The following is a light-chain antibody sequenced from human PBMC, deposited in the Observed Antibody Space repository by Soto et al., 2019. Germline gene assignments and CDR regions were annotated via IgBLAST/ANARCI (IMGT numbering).Light chain of an antibody. CDR3: SSYAGSNNFV. CDR1: SSDIGGYNY. CDR2: EVS. J-gene: IGLJ1*01. V-gene: IGLV2-8*01. Sequence: QSVLAQPPSASGSPGQSVTISCTGTSSDIGGYNYVSWYQQHPGKAPKLMIYEVSVRPSGVPARFSGSKSSKTASLTVSGHQAEEEADYYCSSYAGSNNFVFGTGTKVTVL.